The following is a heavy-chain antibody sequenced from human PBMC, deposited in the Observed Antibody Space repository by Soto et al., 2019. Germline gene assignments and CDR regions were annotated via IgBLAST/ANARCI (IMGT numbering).Heavy chain of an antibody. D-gene: IGHD7-27*01. CDR3: AKATWGGDAFDF. Sequence: GGSLRLSCAASGFASSSYAMSWVRQAPGKGLEWVSTFDGRSATTHYADTVKGRFTISGDNSKNTLYLQMNGLRADDTAVYYCAKATWGGDAFDFWGQGTTVTVSS. CDR2: FDGRSATT. V-gene: IGHV3-23*01. J-gene: IGHJ3*01. CDR1: GFASSSYA.